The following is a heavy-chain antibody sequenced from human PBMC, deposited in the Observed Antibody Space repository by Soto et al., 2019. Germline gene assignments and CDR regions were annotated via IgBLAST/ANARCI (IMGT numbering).Heavy chain of an antibody. CDR3: ARGQQVSTIRGVQGFDS. CDR2: LYSGGTS. D-gene: IGHD3-10*01. V-gene: IGHV3-53*02. CDR1: GFSISSNY. J-gene: IGHJ4*02. Sequence: EVQLVETGGGLIQPGGSLRLSCAASGFSISSNYMTWVRQAPGKGLEWVSLLYSGGTSYYADSVKGRFTISRDNSKNTLFLQMNRLKTEDTAVYYCARGQQVSTIRGVQGFDSGGQGTLVTVSS.